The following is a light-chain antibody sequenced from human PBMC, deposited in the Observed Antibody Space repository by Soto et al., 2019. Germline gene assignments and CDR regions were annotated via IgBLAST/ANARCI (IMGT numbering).Light chain of an antibody. Sequence: QSVLTQPASVSGSPGQSITISCTGTSSDVGSYNYVSWYQQHPGKAPKLMIYEVSDRPSGISSRFSGSKSGNTASLTISGLQAEDEADYYCCSYAGSYSDAFATGTKVTVL. CDR2: EVS. CDR1: SSDVGSYNY. V-gene: IGLV2-14*01. CDR3: CSYAGSYSDA. J-gene: IGLJ1*01.